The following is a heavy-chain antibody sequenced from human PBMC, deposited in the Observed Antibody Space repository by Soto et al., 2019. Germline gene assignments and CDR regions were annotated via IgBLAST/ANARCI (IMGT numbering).Heavy chain of an antibody. CDR3: ARGGASSWFRFFQQ. CDR1: GATISTTNW. J-gene: IGHJ1*01. CDR2: SYSSGST. Sequence: SETLSLTCAVSGATISTTNWWRWVRQPPGMGLERVGESYSSGSTNYNPSLKSRISISLDKSKNEFSLTLNSVTAADTAVYYCARGGASSWFRFFQQW. D-gene: IGHD3-10*01. V-gene: IGHV4-4*02.